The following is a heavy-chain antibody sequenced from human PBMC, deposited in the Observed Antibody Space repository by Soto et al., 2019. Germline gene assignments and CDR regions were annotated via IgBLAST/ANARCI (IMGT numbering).Heavy chain of an antibody. D-gene: IGHD3-10*01. CDR2: ISGSGGVT. CDR3: EKNRQFRSYYESAGHYDN. Sequence: EVELLESGGGLVQPGGSLRLSCVASGFTFKNYDMRWIRQAPGKGLEWVSGISGSGGVTYYADSVKGRFTISRDNSKNTLYLQMNSLRAEDTAIYYCEKNRQFRSYYESAGHYDNWGQGTLVPVSS. J-gene: IGHJ4*02. V-gene: IGHV3-23*01. CDR1: GFTFKNYD.